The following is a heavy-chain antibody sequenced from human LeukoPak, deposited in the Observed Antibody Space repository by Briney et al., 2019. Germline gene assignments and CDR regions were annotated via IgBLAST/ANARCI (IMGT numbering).Heavy chain of an antibody. V-gene: IGHV7-4-1*02. CDR1: GYTFTSYG. CDR2: INTNTGNP. J-gene: IGHJ4*02. CDR3: ARDAPLAVAGTWSDDY. D-gene: IGHD6-19*01. Sequence: ASVKVSCKASGYTFTSYGISWVRQAPGQGLEWMGWINTNTGNPTYAQGFTGRFVFSLDTSVSTAYLQISSLKAEDTAVYYCARDAPLAVAGTWSDDYWGQGTLVTVSS.